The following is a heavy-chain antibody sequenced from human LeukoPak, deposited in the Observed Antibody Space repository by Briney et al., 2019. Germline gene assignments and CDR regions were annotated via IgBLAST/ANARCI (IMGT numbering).Heavy chain of an antibody. CDR3: ARRSSGGGLFDY. CDR2: IFYSGNT. J-gene: IGHJ4*02. V-gene: IGHV4-39*02. Sequence: KPSETLSLTCTVSGGSISSSSYHWGWIRQPPGKGLEWIGSIFYSGNTYYNPSLKSRVTISVDTSKNHFSLKLSSVTSADTAVYYCARRSSGGGLFDYWGQGTLVTVSS. CDR1: GGSISSSSYH. D-gene: IGHD6-19*01.